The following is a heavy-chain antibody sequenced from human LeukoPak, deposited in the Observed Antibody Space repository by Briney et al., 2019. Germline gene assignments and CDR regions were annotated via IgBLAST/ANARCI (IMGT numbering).Heavy chain of an antibody. CDR1: GYTFIGYY. Sequence: ASVKLSCKASGYTFIGYYMHWERQAPGQGLEWMGWINPNSGSTNYAQKFQGRVTMTSDTSSSTAYLELSRLRVDDTAVYYCVRDDYVWGSSRINWFDPWGQGTLVTVSS. CDR2: INPNSGST. J-gene: IGHJ5*02. V-gene: IGHV1-2*02. D-gene: IGHD3-16*01. CDR3: VRDDYVWGSSRINWFDP.